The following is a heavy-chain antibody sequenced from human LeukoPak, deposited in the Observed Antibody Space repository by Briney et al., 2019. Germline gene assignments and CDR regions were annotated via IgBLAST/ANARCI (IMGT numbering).Heavy chain of an antibody. CDR1: GGTFSSYS. CDR2: FLPIVGIP. CDR3: ASHASYTSGYSYDY. V-gene: IGHV1-69*02. J-gene: IGHJ4*02. D-gene: IGHD3-22*01. Sequence: SVKVFCKASGGTFSSYSFTWVRQAPGQGFEWMGRFLPIVGIPNYAQKFQGRVTITADKSTSTAFMELSGLRSEDTAVYFCASHASYTSGYSYDYWGRGTLVTVSS.